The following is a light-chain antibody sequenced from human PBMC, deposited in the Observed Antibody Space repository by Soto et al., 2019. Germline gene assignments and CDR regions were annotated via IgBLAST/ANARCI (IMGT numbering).Light chain of an antibody. Sequence: QSAVTQPASVSGSPGQSITISCTGTSSDVGGYNWVAWYQQHPGKAPKLMICDVSIRPSGVSDRFSGSKSGNTASLTISGLQAEDEADYYCSSYTSSNSVVFGGGTKVTVL. J-gene: IGLJ3*02. CDR3: SSYTSSNSVV. V-gene: IGLV2-14*03. CDR1: SSDVGGYNW. CDR2: DVS.